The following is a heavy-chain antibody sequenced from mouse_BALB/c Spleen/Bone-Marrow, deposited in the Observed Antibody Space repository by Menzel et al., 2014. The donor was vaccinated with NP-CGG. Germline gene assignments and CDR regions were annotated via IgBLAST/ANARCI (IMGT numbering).Heavy chain of an antibody. CDR2: ISSGSSTI. J-gene: IGHJ2*01. CDR1: GFPFSSFG. CDR3: ARGGNWEDFDY. V-gene: IGHV5-17*02. Sequence: EVQLVESGGGLVQSGGSRKLSCAASGFPFSSFGMHWVRQAPERGLEWVAYISSGSSTIFYADTVKGRFTISRDNPKNTLFLQMTSLRSEDTAMYYCARGGNWEDFDYWGQGTTLTVSS. D-gene: IGHD4-1*01.